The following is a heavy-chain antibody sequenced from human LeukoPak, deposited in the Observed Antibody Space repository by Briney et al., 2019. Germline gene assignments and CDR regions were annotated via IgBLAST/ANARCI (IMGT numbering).Heavy chain of an antibody. CDR2: INHSGST. V-gene: IGHV4-34*01. CDR1: GGSFSGYY. CDR3: ARGGLIYYFDY. Sequence: SETLSLTCAVYGGSFSGYYWSWTRQPLGEGLEWIGEINHSGSTNYNPSLKSRVTISVDTSKNQFSLKLSSVTAADTAVYYCARGGLIYYFDYWGQGTLVTVSS. J-gene: IGHJ4*02. D-gene: IGHD2-15*01.